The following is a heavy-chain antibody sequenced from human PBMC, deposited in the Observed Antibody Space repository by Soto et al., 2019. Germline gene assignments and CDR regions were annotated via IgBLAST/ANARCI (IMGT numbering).Heavy chain of an antibody. J-gene: IGHJ4*02. Sequence: PSETLSLTCAVYGGSFSGYYWSWIRQPPGKGLEWIGEINHSGSTNYNPSLKSRVTISVDTSKNQFSLKLSSVTAADTAVYYCARFSQGRWLQLNPSAVDYWGQGTLVTVSS. CDR3: ARFSQGRWLQLNPSAVDY. CDR1: GGSFSGYY. CDR2: INHSGST. D-gene: IGHD5-12*01. V-gene: IGHV4-34*01.